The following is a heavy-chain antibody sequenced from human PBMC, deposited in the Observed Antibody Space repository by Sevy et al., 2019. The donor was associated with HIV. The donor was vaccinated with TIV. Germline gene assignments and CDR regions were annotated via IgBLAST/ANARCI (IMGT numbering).Heavy chain of an antibody. J-gene: IGHJ2*01. CDR1: GGSISSYY. CDR3: ARGGWELGVWYFDL. Sequence: SEILSLTCTVSGGSISSYYWSWIRQPPGKGLEWIGYIYYSGSTNYNPSLKSRVTISVDTPKNQFSLKLSSVTAADTAVYYCARGGWELGVWYFDLWGRGTLVTVSS. V-gene: IGHV4-59*01. D-gene: IGHD1-26*01. CDR2: IYYSGST.